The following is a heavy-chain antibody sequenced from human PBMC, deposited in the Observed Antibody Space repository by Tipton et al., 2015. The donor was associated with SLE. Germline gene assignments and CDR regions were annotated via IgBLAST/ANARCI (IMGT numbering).Heavy chain of an antibody. CDR3: ARGVLRPFDY. V-gene: IGHV4-59*12. Sequence: TLSLTCSVSGGSISSNYWIWIRQPPGKGLEWIGYISYGGGTNYNPSLKSRVTISVDTSKNQFSLKLSSVTAADTAVYYCARGVLRPFDYWGQGTLVTVSS. D-gene: IGHD1-1*01. CDR2: ISYGGGT. CDR1: GGSISSNY. J-gene: IGHJ4*02.